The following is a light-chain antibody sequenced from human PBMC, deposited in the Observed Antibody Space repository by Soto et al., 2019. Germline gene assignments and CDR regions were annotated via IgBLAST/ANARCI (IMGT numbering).Light chain of an antibody. CDR3: QQDNNWPPWT. Sequence: EIVMTQSPATLSVSPGERSTLSCRAIQSVSSNLAWSQQKAGQAPRLLIYGASTRATVIPARFSGSVSGTEFTLTSSSLHSEDFAVYYCQQDNNWPPWTFGQGTKVEI. J-gene: IGKJ1*01. CDR1: QSVSSN. V-gene: IGKV3-15*01. CDR2: GAS.